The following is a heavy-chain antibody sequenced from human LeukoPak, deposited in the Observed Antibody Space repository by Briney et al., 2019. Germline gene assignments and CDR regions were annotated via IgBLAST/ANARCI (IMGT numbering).Heavy chain of an antibody. J-gene: IGHJ4*02. V-gene: IGHV3-11*01. CDR2: ISSSGSTI. D-gene: IGHD6-19*01. Sequence: GGSLRLSCAASGFTFSDYYMSWIRQAPGKGLEWVSYISSSGSTIYYADSVRGRFTISRDNAKNSLYLQMNSLRAEDTAVYYCARVVKQWLGHHFDYWGQGTLVTVSS. CDR3: ARVVKQWLGHHFDY. CDR1: GFTFSDYY.